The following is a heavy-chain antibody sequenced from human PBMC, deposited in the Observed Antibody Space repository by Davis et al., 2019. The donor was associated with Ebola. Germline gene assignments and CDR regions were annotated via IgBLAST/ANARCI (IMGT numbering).Heavy chain of an antibody. V-gene: IGHV4-59*01. Sequence: SETLSLTCTVSGGSISSYYWSWIRQSPGKGLEWIGYIYYSGSTNYNPSLKSRVTISVDTSKNQFSLKLSSVTAADTAVYYCAGAPYYYYGMDVWGQGTTVTVSS. CDR2: IYYSGST. CDR3: AGAPYYYYGMDV. J-gene: IGHJ6*02. CDR1: GGSISSYY.